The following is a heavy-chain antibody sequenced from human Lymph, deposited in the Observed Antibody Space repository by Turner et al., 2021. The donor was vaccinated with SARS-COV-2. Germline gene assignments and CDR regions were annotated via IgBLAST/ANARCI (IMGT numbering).Heavy chain of an antibody. V-gene: IGHV3-11*01. D-gene: IGHD3-10*02. CDR3: ARVCYSVKLIIGYTVDDAFDI. Sequence: QLHLLASVSGLAKPAGVVTLCCTSSRFQFSGYYMSWIRQAPGKGLEWVSYSRGSVRTIYYADSVKCRFTIYRHNGRNSLSLQMNSLRAEDTVVYYCARVCYSVKLIIGYTVDDAFDIWGRGTMVTVSS. CDR1: RFQFSGYY. CDR2: SRGSVRTI. J-gene: IGHJ3*02.